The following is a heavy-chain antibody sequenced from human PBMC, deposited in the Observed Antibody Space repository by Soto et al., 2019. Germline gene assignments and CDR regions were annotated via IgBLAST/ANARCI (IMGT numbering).Heavy chain of an antibody. D-gene: IGHD5-12*01. CDR3: ATAGWLRFQSERSLDY. CDR1: GYTLTELS. Sequence: ASVKVSCKVSGYTLTELSMHWVRQGPGKGLEWMGGFDPEDGETIYAQKFQGRVTMTEDTSTDTAYMELSSLRSEDTAVYYCATAGWLRFQSERSLDYWGQGTLVTAPQ. J-gene: IGHJ4*02. V-gene: IGHV1-24*01. CDR2: FDPEDGET.